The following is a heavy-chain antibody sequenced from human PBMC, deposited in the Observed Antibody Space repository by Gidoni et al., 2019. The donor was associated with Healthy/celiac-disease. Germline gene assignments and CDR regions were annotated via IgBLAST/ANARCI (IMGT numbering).Heavy chain of an antibody. Sequence: QVPLVESGGGAVQPGRSLRLSCAASGFPFSSYGMHWVRQAPGKGLAWVAVISYDGSNKYYADSVKGRFTISRDNSKNTLYLQMNSLGAEDTAVYYCAKAMTTVTPRRGFDYWGQGTLVTVSS. J-gene: IGHJ4*02. CDR3: AKAMTTVTPRRGFDY. CDR2: ISYDGSNK. V-gene: IGHV3-30*18. CDR1: GFPFSSYG. D-gene: IGHD4-17*01.